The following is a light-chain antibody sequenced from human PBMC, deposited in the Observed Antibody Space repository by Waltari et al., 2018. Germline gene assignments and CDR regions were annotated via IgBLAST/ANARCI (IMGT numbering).Light chain of an antibody. CDR1: SSDVGGYNY. CDR2: DVS. CDR3: SSYTTIGTLV. Sequence: QSALTQPVSVSGSPGQSITISCTGTSSDVGGYNYVSWYQQYPGKAPKLMIYDVSNRPSGVSNRFSRSKSGNTASLTISGLQADDEADYYCSSYTTIGTLVFGGGTKLTVL. V-gene: IGLV2-14*01. J-gene: IGLJ2*01.